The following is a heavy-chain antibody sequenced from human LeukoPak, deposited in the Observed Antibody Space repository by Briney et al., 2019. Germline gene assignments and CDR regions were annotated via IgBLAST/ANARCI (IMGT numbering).Heavy chain of an antibody. CDR3: VKVLVLVSANRYYFDY. CDR2: ISGSGNST. V-gene: IGHV3-23*01. D-gene: IGHD2-15*01. CDR1: GLTFSGSA. Sequence: GGSLRLSCAASGLTFSGSAMSWVRQAPGKGLEWVSLISGSGNSTYYADSVKGRLTISRDNSNNMLYLQMNSLRAEDTAIYYCVKVLVLVSANRYYFDYWGQGTLVTVSS. J-gene: IGHJ4*02.